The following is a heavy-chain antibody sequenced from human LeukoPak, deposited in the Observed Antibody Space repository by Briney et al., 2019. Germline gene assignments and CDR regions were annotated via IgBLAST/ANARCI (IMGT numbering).Heavy chain of an antibody. CDR2: IYYSGST. Sequence: SETLSLTCTVSGGSFSSYYWSWIRQPPGKGLEWIGYIYYSGSTNYNPSLKSRVTISVDASKNQFSLQLNSVTPEDTAVYYCARVGPFDAFDIWGQGTMVTVSS. V-gene: IGHV4-59*12. CDR1: GGSFSSYY. J-gene: IGHJ3*02. CDR3: ARVGPFDAFDI.